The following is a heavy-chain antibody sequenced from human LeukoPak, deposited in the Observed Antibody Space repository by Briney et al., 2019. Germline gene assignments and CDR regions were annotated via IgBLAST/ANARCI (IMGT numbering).Heavy chain of an antibody. D-gene: IGHD3-9*01. CDR1: GFTFSSYG. CDR2: ISYDGSNK. CDR3: ATTVDWRGDY. V-gene: IGHV3-30*03. Sequence: PGGSLRLSCADSGFTFSSYGMHWVRQAPGKGLEWVAVISYDGSNKYYADSVKGRFTISRDNSKNTLYLQMNSLRAEDTAVYYCATTVDWRGDYWGQGTLVTVSS. J-gene: IGHJ4*02.